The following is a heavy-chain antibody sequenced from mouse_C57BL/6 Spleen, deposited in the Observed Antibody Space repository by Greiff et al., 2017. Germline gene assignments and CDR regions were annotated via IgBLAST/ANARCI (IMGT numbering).Heavy chain of an antibody. CDR3: ARGGTTVEGQDY. CDR1: GYTFTSSW. Sequence: QVQLKQPGAELVQPGASVKLSCKASGYTFTSSWMQWVKQRPGQGLEWIGEIDPSDSYTNYNHKFKGKATLTVDTSSSTAYMQLSSLTSEDSAVYYCARGGTTVEGQDYWGQGTSVTVSS. V-gene: IGHV1-50*01. CDR2: IDPSDSYT. D-gene: IGHD1-1*01. J-gene: IGHJ4*01.